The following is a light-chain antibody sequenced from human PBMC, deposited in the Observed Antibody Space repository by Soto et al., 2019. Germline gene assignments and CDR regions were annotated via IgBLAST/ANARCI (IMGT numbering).Light chain of an antibody. CDR2: GAS. Sequence: IGLTQSSGTLSLSPGERATLSWRASQSVTSSYLAWFQQKPGQAPRLLMYGASSRATGIPDRFSGSGSGTDFTLTISRLEPEDFAVYYCQQYGRSPTFGQGTRLEIK. J-gene: IGKJ5*01. V-gene: IGKV3-20*01. CDR1: QSVTSSY. CDR3: QQYGRSPT.